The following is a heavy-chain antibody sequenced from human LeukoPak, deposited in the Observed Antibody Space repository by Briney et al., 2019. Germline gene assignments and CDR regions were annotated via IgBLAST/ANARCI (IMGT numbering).Heavy chain of an antibody. Sequence: GGSLRLSCAASGFTFSSYSMNWVRQAPGKGLEWVSFISSSSTYIYYADSLKGRFTISRDNAKNSLYLQMNSLRAEDTALYYCARSGERTYYYDSSGYYRSHDWFDPWGQGTLVTVSS. CDR3: ARSGERTYYYDSSGYYRSHDWFDP. D-gene: IGHD3-22*01. CDR1: GFTFSSYS. J-gene: IGHJ5*02. CDR2: ISSSSTYI. V-gene: IGHV3-21*04.